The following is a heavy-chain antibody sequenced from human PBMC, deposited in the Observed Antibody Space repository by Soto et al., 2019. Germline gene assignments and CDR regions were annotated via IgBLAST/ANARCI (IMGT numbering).Heavy chain of an antibody. CDR2: IIPIFGTA. D-gene: IGHD6-13*01. Sequence: ASVKVSCKASGGTFSSYAISWVRQAPGQGLEWMGGIIPIFGTANYAQKFQGRVTITADESTSTAYMELSSLRSEDTAVYYCARELVPFRKYFDYSGQGTLVTVSS. J-gene: IGHJ4*02. V-gene: IGHV1-69*13. CDR1: GGTFSSYA. CDR3: ARELVPFRKYFDY.